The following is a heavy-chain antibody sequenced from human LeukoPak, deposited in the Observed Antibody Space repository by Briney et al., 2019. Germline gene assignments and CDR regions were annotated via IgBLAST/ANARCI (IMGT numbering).Heavy chain of an antibody. CDR2: IIPIFGTA. D-gene: IGHD3-16*01. CDR3: ASGGTNYYYFMDV. CDR1: GGTFSSYA. V-gene: IGHV1-69*05. J-gene: IGHJ6*03. Sequence: GASVKVSCKASGGTFSSYAISWVRQAPGQGLEWMGGIIPIFGTANYAQKFQGRLTITTDESTITAYMELSSLGSEDTAVYFCASGGTNYYYFMDVWGKGTTVTVSS.